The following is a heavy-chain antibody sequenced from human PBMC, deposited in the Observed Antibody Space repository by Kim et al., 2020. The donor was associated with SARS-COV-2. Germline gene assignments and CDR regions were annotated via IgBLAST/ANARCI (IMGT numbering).Heavy chain of an antibody. CDR1: GGSFSGYY. V-gene: IGHV4-34*01. CDR3: APLYGYDPNYYYGMDV. CDR2: INHSGST. Sequence: SETLSLTCAVYGGSFSGYYWSWIRQPPGKGLEWIGEINHSGSTNYNPSLKSRVTISVDTSKNQFSLKLSSVTAADTAVYYCAPLYGYDPNYYYGMDVWGQGTTVTVSS. D-gene: IGHD5-18*01. J-gene: IGHJ6*02.